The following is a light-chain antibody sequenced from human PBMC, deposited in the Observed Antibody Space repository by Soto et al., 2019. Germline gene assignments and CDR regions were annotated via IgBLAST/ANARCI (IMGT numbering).Light chain of an antibody. CDR2: DVI. Sequence: QSVLTQPRSVSGSPGQSVTISCTGTRSDIGGYNFVSWYQQHPGQAPKLIIYDVIKRPSGVPDRFSGSKSGNTASLTIYGPQAEDEADYYCCSYAGGYTHVFGTGTKVTVL. J-gene: IGLJ1*01. CDR1: RSDIGGYNF. V-gene: IGLV2-11*01. CDR3: CSYAGGYTHV.